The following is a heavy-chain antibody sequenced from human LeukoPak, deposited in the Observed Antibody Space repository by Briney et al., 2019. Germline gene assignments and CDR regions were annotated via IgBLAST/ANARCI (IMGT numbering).Heavy chain of an antibody. Sequence: AETLSLTCTVSGDPISGYSNDKWSWIRQPPGKGLEWIGYIYYHGSTNSNPSLKSQGTISVDTSKNQFSLKLRSVTAADTAVYYCAREYRGFELWGQGTLVTVSS. CDR3: AREYRGFEL. J-gene: IGHJ4*02. CDR1: GDPISGYSNDK. CDR2: IYYHGST. D-gene: IGHD6-25*01. V-gene: IGHV4-59*01.